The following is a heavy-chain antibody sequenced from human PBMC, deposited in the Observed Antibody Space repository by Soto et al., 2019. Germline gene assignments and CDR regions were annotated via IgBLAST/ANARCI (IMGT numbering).Heavy chain of an antibody. V-gene: IGHV3-30-3*01. Sequence: GGSLRLSCAASGFTFSSYAMHWVRQAPGKGLEWVAVISYDGSNKYYADSVKGRFTISRDNSKNTLYLQMNSLRAEDTAVYYCARESVMITFGGVIAKSTYFDYWGQGTLVTVSS. CDR2: ISYDGSNK. CDR3: ARESVMITFGGVIAKSTYFDY. D-gene: IGHD3-16*02. J-gene: IGHJ4*02. CDR1: GFTFSSYA.